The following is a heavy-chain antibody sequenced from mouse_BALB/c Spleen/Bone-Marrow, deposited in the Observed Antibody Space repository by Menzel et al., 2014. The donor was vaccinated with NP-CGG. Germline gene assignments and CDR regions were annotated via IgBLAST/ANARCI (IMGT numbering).Heavy chain of an antibody. V-gene: IGHV1-19*01. CDR2: VNPYNGGT. J-gene: IGHJ3*01. CDR3: ARGSYYGSSYWFAY. D-gene: IGHD1-1*01. CDR1: GYTFTGYY. Sequence: EVQLQQSGPELVKPGASVKMSCKASGYTFTGYYMDWVKQSHGESLEWIGRVNPYNGGTSYNQKFKGKATLTVDKSSSTAYMELNSLTSEDSAVYYCARGSYYGSSYWFAYWGQGTLVTVSA.